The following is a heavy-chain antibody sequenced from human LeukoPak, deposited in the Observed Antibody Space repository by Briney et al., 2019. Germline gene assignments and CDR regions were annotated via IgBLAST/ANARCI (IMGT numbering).Heavy chain of an antibody. CDR1: GFSFDSYW. CDR2: INHDATEK. V-gene: IGHV3-7*01. CDR3: ARVGYNSSWSPSDY. Sequence: GVSLRLSCVASGFSFDSYWMNWVRQAPGRGLEWVANINHDATEKYYVDSVKGRFTISRDNAKNSLYLQMNSLRAEDTAVYYCARVGYNSSWSPSDYWGQGALVTVSS. D-gene: IGHD6-13*01. J-gene: IGHJ4*02.